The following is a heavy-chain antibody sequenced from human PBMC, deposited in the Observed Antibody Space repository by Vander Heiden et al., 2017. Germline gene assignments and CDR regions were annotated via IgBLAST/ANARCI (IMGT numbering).Heavy chain of an antibody. J-gene: IGHJ4*02. Sequence: QVQLVQSGAEVKKPGASVKVSCKASGYTFNKHGVNWVRQAPGQGLEWMGWISAWNGDTIYAQKFQGRVTLTTDTSTTTAYMELRSLISDDTALYYCARDPSNSSGRKALSDYWGQGTLVTVSS. D-gene: IGHD4-4*01. CDR2: ISAWNGDT. CDR1: GYTFNKHG. CDR3: ARDPSNSSGRKALSDY. V-gene: IGHV1-18*01.